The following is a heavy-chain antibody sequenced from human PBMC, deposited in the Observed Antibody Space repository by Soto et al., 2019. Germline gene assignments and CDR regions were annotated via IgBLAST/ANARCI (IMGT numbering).Heavy chain of an antibody. CDR2: INHSGST. J-gene: IGHJ6*02. Sequence: PSETLSLTCAVYGGSFSGYYWSWIRQPPGKGLEWIGEINHSGSTNYNPSLKSRATISVDTSKNQFSLKPSSVTAADTAVYYCAKVFGVVTHYGMDVWGQGTTVTVSS. CDR3: AKVFGVVTHYGMDV. D-gene: IGHD3-3*01. CDR1: GGSFSGYY. V-gene: IGHV4-34*01.